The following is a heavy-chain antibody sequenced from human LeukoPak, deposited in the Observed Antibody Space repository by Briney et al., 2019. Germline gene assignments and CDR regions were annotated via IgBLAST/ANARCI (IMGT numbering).Heavy chain of an antibody. CDR2: ISWNSGSI. CDR1: GFTFDDYA. V-gene: IGHV3-9*03. J-gene: IGHJ6*03. Sequence: GGSLRLSCAASGFTFDDYAMHWVRQAPGKGLEWVSGISWNSGSIGYADSVKGRFTISRDNAKNSLYLQMNSLRAEDMALYYCAKGKMRDPYYMDVWGKGTTVTVSS. CDR3: AKGKMRDPYYMDV.